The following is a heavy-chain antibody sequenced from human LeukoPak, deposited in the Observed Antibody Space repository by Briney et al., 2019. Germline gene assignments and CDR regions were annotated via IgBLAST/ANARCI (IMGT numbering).Heavy chain of an antibody. D-gene: IGHD2-2*01. CDR2: IIPILGTA. CDR1: VGTFSSYA. Sequence: VKVSCKASVGTFSSYAISWVRQAPGRGREGMGGIIPILGTANYAQKFQGRVTITADESTSTAYMELSSLRSEDTAVYYCARVAYCSSTTPTSCFLDYWGQGTLVTVSS. J-gene: IGHJ4*02. CDR3: ARVAYCSSTTPTSCFLDY. V-gene: IGHV1-69*13.